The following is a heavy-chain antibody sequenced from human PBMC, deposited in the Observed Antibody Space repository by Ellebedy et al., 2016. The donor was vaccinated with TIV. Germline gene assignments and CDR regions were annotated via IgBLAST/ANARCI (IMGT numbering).Heavy chain of an antibody. D-gene: IGHD1-1*01. CDR1: GGSISSSDYY. CDR3: ARLPNSTTWNEQGFDP. J-gene: IGHJ5*02. V-gene: IGHV4-39*01. Sequence: MPSETLSLTCTVSGGSISSSDYYWDWIGQTPGGGLEWIASVSDRSTYYKPSLKTRVTISADRANNQSSLNLNSVTAADTAIYYCARLPNSTTWNEQGFDPWGQGILVTVSS. CDR2: VSDRST.